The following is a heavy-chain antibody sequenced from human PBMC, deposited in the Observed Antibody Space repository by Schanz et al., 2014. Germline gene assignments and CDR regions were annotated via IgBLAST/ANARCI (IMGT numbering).Heavy chain of an antibody. CDR2: IIPILGIA. D-gene: IGHD3-22*01. CDR3: ARSNYYDNSDYYNAFDY. V-gene: IGHV1-69*02. Sequence: QVQLVQSGAEVKKPGSSVKVSCTASGGTFSTYTISWVRQAPGQGLEWMGRIIPILGIANYAQKFQGRVTNTAYKSTSTAYMDLSSLRPEDTAVYYCARSNYYDNSDYYNAFDYWGQGTLVTVSS. CDR1: GGTFSTYT. J-gene: IGHJ4*02.